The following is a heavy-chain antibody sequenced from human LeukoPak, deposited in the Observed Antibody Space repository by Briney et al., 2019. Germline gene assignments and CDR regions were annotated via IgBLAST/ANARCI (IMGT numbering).Heavy chain of an antibody. J-gene: IGHJ4*02. V-gene: IGHV3-48*03. CDR1: GFTFSSYE. CDR3: ARDLAWTSTVTPFGY. CDR2: ISSSGSTI. D-gene: IGHD4-17*01. Sequence: PGGSLRLSCAASGFTFSSYEMNWVRQAPGKGLEGVSYISSSGSTIYYADSVKGRFTISRDNAKNSLYLQMNSLRAEDTAVYYCARDLAWTSTVTPFGYWGQGTLVTVSS.